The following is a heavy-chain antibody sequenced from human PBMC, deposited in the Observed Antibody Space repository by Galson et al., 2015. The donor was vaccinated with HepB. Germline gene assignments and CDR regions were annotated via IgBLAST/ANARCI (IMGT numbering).Heavy chain of an antibody. CDR3: ARERAAAGNTDVSYYYVMDV. D-gene: IGHD6-13*01. V-gene: IGHV1-2*04. J-gene: IGHJ6*01. CDR2: INPNSGGT. CDR1: GYTFTGYY. Sequence: SVKVSCKASGYTFTGYYMHWVRQAPGQGLEWMGWINPNSGGTNYAQKFQGWVTMTRDTSISTAYMELSRLRSDDTAVYYCARERAAAGNTDVSYYYVMDVWGQGTTVTVAS.